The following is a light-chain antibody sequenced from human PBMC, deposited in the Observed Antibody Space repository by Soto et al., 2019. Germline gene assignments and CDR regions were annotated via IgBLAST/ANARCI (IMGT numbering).Light chain of an antibody. CDR1: QSISSY. CDR3: QQSYSTPPIT. V-gene: IGKV1-39*01. Sequence: DLPMPQSPSSLSASVGDRVTITCRGSQSISSYLNWYQQKPGKAPKLLIYAASSLQSGVPSRFSGSGSGTDFTLTISSLQPEDFATYYCQQSYSTPPITFGQGTRLEIK. CDR2: AAS. J-gene: IGKJ5*01.